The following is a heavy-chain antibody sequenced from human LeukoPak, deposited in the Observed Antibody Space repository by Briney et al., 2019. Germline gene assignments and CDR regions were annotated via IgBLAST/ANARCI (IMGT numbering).Heavy chain of an antibody. Sequence: GGSLRLSCAASGFTFSSYWMSWVRQAPGKELEWVANIKQDGSEKYYADSVKGRFTISRDNAKNSLYLQMNSLTAEDTAVHYCVRAHHPGGWFDPWGQGTLVTVSS. J-gene: IGHJ5*02. CDR2: IKQDGSEK. V-gene: IGHV3-7*04. CDR1: GFTFSSYW. CDR3: VRAHHPGGWFDP. D-gene: IGHD3-10*01.